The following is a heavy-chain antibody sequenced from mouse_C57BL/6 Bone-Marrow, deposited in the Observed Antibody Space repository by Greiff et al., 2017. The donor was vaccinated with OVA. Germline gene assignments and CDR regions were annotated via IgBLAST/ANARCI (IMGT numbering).Heavy chain of an antibody. CDR1: GYTFTEYT. CDR3: ARHEEEAIYYYGSSPFAY. V-gene: IGHV1-62-2*01. D-gene: IGHD1-1*01. CDR2: FYPGSGSI. Sequence: VKLQESGAELVKPGASVKLSCKASGYTFTEYTIHWVKQRSGQGLEWIGWFYPGSGSIKYNEKFKDKATLTADKSSSTVYMELSRLTSEDSAVYFCARHEEEAIYYYGSSPFAYWGQGTLVTVSA. J-gene: IGHJ3*01.